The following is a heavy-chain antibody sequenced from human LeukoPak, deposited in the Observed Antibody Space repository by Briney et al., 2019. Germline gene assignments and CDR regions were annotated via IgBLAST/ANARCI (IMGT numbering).Heavy chain of an antibody. CDR1: GYSISRAYY. CDR3: ARREDSSSSQEYFYYMDV. V-gene: IGHV4-38-2*02. J-gene: IGHJ6*03. D-gene: IGHD6-6*01. Sequence: SETLSLTCSVSGYSISRAYYWGWIRQPPGKGLEWIGSIYHSGSTYYNPSLKSRVTISLYTSKNQVSLQLRSVSAADTAVYYCARREDSSSSQEYFYYMDVWGKGATVTVSS. CDR2: IYHSGST.